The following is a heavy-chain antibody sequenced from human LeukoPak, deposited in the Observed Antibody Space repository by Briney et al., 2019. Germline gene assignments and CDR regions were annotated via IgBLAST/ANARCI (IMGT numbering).Heavy chain of an antibody. J-gene: IGHJ6*02. V-gene: IGHV4-39*07. CDR1: GGSISSSSYY. CDR3: ARGSPRRVAESMDV. CDR2: IYYSGST. Sequence: SETLSLTCTVSGGSISSSSYYWGWIRQPPGTGLEWIGSIYYSGSTYYNPSLKSRVTISVDTSKNQFSLKLSSVTAADTAVYYCARGSPRRVAESMDVWGQGTTVTVSS. D-gene: IGHD6-13*01.